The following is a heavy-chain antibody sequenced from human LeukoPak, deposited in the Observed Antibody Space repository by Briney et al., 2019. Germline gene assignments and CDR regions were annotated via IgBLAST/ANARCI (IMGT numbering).Heavy chain of an antibody. Sequence: GALRLSCAASGFTFSSYGMHWVRQAPGKGLEWVAVISYDGSNKYYADSVKGRFTISRDNSKNTLYLQMNSLRAEDTAVYYCAKEEYSSSSSPFDYWGQGTLVTVSS. D-gene: IGHD6-6*01. J-gene: IGHJ4*02. CDR3: AKEEYSSSSSPFDY. CDR1: GFTFSSYG. CDR2: ISYDGSNK. V-gene: IGHV3-30*18.